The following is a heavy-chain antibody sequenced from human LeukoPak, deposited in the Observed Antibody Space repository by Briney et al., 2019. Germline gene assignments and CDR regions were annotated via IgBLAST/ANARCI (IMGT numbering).Heavy chain of an antibody. CDR3: AKDSESSGSYFLDAFDI. D-gene: IGHD1-26*01. CDR1: GFTFSSYG. J-gene: IGHJ3*02. V-gene: IGHV3-33*06. CDR2: ICYDGSNK. Sequence: GGSLRLSCAASGFTFSSYGMHWVRQAPGKGLEWVAVICYDGSNKYYADSVKGRFTISRDNSKNTLNLQMNSLRAEDTAVYYCAKDSESSGSYFLDAFDIWGQGTMVTVSS.